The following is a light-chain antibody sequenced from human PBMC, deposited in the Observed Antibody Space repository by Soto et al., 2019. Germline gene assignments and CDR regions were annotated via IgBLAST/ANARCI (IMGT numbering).Light chain of an antibody. CDR3: QAWNSSTAKNV. V-gene: IGLV3-1*01. CDR1: KLGDKY. Sequence: SYELTQPPSVSVSPGQTASITCSGEKLGDKYACWYQQKPGQSPVLVIYQDSKRPSGIPERFSGSNSGNTATLTISGIQAMDEADYYCQAWNSSTAKNVFGTGTKVTVL. CDR2: QDS. J-gene: IGLJ1*01.